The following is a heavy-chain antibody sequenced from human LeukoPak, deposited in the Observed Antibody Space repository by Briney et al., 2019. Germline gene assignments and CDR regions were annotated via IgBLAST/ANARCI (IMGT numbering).Heavy chain of an antibody. CDR3: AKSGVRGVIIGPCFDY. V-gene: IGHV3-30*02. J-gene: IGHJ4*02. Sequence: GGSLRLSCAASGFTFSSYGMHWVRQAPGKGLEWVAFIRYDGSNKYYADSVKGRFTISRDNSKNTLYLQMDSLGAEDTAVYYCAKSGVRGVIIGPCFDYWGQGTLVTVSS. CDR2: IRYDGSNK. CDR1: GFTFSSYG. D-gene: IGHD3-10*01.